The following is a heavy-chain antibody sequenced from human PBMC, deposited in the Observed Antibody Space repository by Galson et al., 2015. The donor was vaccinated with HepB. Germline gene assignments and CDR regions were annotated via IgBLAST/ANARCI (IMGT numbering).Heavy chain of an antibody. CDR2: IYSGGST. V-gene: IGHV3-53*01. Sequence: SLRLSCAASGFTVSSNYMSWVRQAPGKGLEWVSVIYSGGSTYYADSVKGRFTISRDNSKNTLYLQMNSLRAEDTAVYYCATSLQYCTGGTCYVQHWGQGTLVTVSS. D-gene: IGHD2-15*01. CDR3: ATSLQYCTGGTCYVQH. J-gene: IGHJ1*01. CDR1: GFTVSSNY.